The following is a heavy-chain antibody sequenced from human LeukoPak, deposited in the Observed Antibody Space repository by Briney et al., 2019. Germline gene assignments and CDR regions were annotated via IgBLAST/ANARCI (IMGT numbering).Heavy chain of an antibody. V-gene: IGHV4-61*01. Sequence: SETLSLTCIVSGGSVSSGSYYWSWIRQPPGKELEWIGYIDYSGSAKYNPSLKSRVTISVDTSKNQFSLKLSSVTAADTAVYFCAKDSSIAAHYFDYWGQGTQVTVSS. D-gene: IGHD6-6*01. J-gene: IGHJ4*02. CDR2: IDYSGSA. CDR3: AKDSSIAAHYFDY. CDR1: GGSVSSGSYY.